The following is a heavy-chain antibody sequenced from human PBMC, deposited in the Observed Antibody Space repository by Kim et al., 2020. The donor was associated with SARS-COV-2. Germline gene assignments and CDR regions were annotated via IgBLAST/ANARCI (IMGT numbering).Heavy chain of an antibody. Sequence: SETLSLTCTVSGGSISSSSYYWGWIRQPPGKGLEWIGSIYYSGSTYYNPSLKSRVTISVDTSKNQFSLKLSSVTAADTAVYYCARDGYSSGWSNVWGQATLVTVSS. J-gene: IGHJ4*02. CDR2: IYYSGST. CDR3: ARDGYSSGWSNV. D-gene: IGHD6-19*01. V-gene: IGHV4-39*07. CDR1: GGSISSSSYY.